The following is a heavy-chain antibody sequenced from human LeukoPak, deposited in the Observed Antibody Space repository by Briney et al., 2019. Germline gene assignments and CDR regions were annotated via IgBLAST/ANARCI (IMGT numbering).Heavy chain of an antibody. Sequence: GGSLRLSCAVSGITLSNYGMSWVRQAPGKGLEWVSAISGSGGSTYYADSVKGRFTISRDNSKNTLYLQMNSLRAEDTAVYYCAKAEEGNFDYWGQGTLVTVSS. V-gene: IGHV3-23*01. CDR2: ISGSGGST. CDR1: GITLSNYG. CDR3: AKAEEGNFDY. J-gene: IGHJ4*02. D-gene: IGHD3-10*01.